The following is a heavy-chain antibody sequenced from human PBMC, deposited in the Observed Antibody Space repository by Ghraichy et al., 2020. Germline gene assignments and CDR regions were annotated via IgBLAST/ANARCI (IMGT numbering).Heavy chain of an antibody. J-gene: IGHJ6*02. V-gene: IGHV4-34*01. Sequence: SETLSLTCAVDGGSFSGYYWSWIRQPPGKGLEWIGEINHSGSTNYNPSLRSRVTISVDTSKNQFSLKLSSVTAADTAVYYCARRRIQLWSYGMDVWGQGTTVTVSS. CDR1: GGSFSGYY. CDR3: ARRRIQLWSYGMDV. CDR2: INHSGST. D-gene: IGHD5-18*01.